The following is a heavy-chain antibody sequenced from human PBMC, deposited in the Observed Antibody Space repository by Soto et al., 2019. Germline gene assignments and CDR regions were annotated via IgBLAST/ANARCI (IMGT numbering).Heavy chain of an antibody. J-gene: IGHJ6*02. CDR2: ISAYNYNT. V-gene: IGHV1-18*01. D-gene: IGHD1-26*01. Sequence: ASVKVSCKASGYTFHNYGVSWVRQAPGQGLEWMGRISAYNYNTHYAQNFEGRVTMTTDKSTSTAYMELSSLRSEDTAVYYCARDQRPPYSGSYYYYYGMDVWGQGTTVTVS. CDR1: GYTFHNYG. CDR3: ARDQRPPYSGSYYYYYGMDV.